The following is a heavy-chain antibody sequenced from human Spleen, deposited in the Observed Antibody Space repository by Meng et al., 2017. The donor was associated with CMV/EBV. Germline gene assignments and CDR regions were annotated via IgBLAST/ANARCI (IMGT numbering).Heavy chain of an antibody. CDR3: ARHMSSYSSSPLHY. J-gene: IGHJ4*02. D-gene: IGHD6-13*01. V-gene: IGHV5-51*01. CDR1: GYRFDDYW. CDR2: IYPGDSDT. Sequence: GESLKISCKASGYRFDDYWIGWVRQMPGRGPEWMGIIYPGDSDTRYSPSFQGQVTISADKSIATAYLQWSSLKASDTATYYCARHMSSYSSSPLHYWGQGTLVTVSS.